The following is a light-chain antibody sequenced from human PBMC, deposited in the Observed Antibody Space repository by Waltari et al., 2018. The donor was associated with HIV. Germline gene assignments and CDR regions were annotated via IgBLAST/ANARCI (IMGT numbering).Light chain of an antibody. CDR2: EVN. CDR1: SSDVGRYNL. J-gene: IGLJ2*01. Sequence: QSALTQPASVSGSPGPSITISCSGTSSDVGRYNLVPWYQQHPGKAPKLMISEVNKRPSGVSNRFSGSKSGNTASLTISGLQAEDEADYYCSSYATAGTYVLFGGGTKLTVL. V-gene: IGLV2-23*02. CDR3: SSYATAGTYVL.